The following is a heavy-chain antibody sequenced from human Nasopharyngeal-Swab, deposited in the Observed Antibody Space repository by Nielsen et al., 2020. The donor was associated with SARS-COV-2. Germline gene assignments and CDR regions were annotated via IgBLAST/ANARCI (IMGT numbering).Heavy chain of an antibody. Sequence: ASVKVSCKASGYTFTSYYMHWVRQAPGQGLEWMGIINPSGGSTSYAQKFQGRVTISVDTSKNQFSLKLSSVTAADTAVYYCARVRYDILTGYHDNWFDPWGQGTLVTVSS. CDR3: ARVRYDILTGYHDNWFDP. V-gene: IGHV1-46*01. CDR1: GYTFTSYY. J-gene: IGHJ5*02. D-gene: IGHD3-9*01. CDR2: INPSGGST.